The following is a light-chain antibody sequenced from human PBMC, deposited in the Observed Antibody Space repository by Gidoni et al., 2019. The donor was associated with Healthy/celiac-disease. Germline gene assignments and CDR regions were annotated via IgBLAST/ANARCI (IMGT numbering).Light chain of an antibody. J-gene: IGKJ1*01. V-gene: IGKV4-1*01. CDR3: QKYYSAWT. Sequence: IVMTQSPDSLAVSLGERATINCKSSQSVLHRSNNKNYLAWYQQKPGQPPKLLIYWASTRESGVPDRISSSGSGTDFTLTISSLQAEDVAVYYCQKYYSAWTFGQGTKVEIK. CDR1: QSVLHRSNNKNY. CDR2: WAS.